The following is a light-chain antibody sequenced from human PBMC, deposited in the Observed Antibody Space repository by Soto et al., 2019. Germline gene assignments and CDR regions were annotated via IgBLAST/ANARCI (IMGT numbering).Light chain of an antibody. Sequence: QSALTQPPSASGSPGQSVTISCTGTSSGVGGYNYVSWYQQHPGKAPKLMISEVSKRPSGVPDRFPGSKSGNTASLTVSGLQAEDEADYYCSSFAGNNNVVFGGGTKLTVL. J-gene: IGLJ2*01. CDR3: SSFAGNNNVV. CDR2: EVS. V-gene: IGLV2-8*01. CDR1: SSGVGGYNY.